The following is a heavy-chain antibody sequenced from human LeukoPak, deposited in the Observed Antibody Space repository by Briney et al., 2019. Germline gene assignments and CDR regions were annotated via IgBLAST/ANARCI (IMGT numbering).Heavy chain of an antibody. CDR1: GFIFSDYG. V-gene: IGHV3-33*01. D-gene: IGHD3-3*01. CDR2: IFHDGSNT. CDR3: DHYETTRGFDF. J-gene: IGHJ4*02. Sequence: GGSLRLSCAASGFIFSDYGMHWARQAPGKGLEWVGVIFHDGSNTYYTDSVKDRFTISRDNSKNTVFLEMHSLRVDDTALYYCDHYETTRGFDFWGRGTLVTVSS.